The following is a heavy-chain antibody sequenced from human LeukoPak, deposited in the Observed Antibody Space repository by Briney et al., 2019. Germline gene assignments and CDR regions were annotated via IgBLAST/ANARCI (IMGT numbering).Heavy chain of an antibody. J-gene: IGHJ4*02. CDR2: ISFDGGKI. V-gene: IGHV3-30*04. CDR3: ARNPAKGAATYFDY. Sequence: PGGSLRLSCTASGFPFSNYAMNWVRQTPGKGLEGVALISFDGGKIYYADSVKGRFTISRDNSKNTLFLQMNTLTVEDTAVYYCARNPAKGAATYFDYWGQGTLVTVSS. D-gene: IGHD2-15*01. CDR1: GFPFSNYA.